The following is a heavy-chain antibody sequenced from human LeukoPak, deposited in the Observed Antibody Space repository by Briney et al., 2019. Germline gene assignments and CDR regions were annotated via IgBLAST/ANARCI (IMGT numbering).Heavy chain of an antibody. Sequence: PGGSLRLSCAASGFTFSSYAMSWVRQAPGKGLEWVSSISSSSSYIYYADSVKGRFTISRDNAKNSLYLQMNSLRAEDTAVYYCARAGALLLKSSSWYLESYFDYWGQGTLVTVSS. CDR2: ISSSSSYI. V-gene: IGHV3-21*01. D-gene: IGHD6-13*01. CDR1: GFTFSSYA. J-gene: IGHJ4*01. CDR3: ARAGALLLKSSSWYLESYFDY.